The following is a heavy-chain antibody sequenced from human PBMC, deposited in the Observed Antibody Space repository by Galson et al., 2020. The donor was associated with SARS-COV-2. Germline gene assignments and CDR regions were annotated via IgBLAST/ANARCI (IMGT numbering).Heavy chain of an antibody. D-gene: IGHD3-9*01. CDR3: ARDIARYDILTGTDY. CDR1: GFTFSSYA. Sequence: GESLKISCAASGFTFSSYAMHWVRQAPGKGLEWVAVISYDGSNKYYADSVKGRFTISRDNSKNTLYLQMNSLRAEDTAVYYCARDIARYDILTGTDYWGQGTLVTVSS. J-gene: IGHJ4*02. V-gene: IGHV3-30-3*01. CDR2: ISYDGSNK.